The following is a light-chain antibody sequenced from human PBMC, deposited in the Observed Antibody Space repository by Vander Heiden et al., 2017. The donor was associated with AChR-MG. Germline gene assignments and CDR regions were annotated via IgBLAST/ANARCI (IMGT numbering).Light chain of an antibody. CDR3: CSYAGSVV. Sequence: QSSLTQPASVSGSPGQSLTVSCTESSRDGGSYNLVSWYQQHPGKAPKLMIYEGSKRHSGGSNRFSGSKSGNTASLTISGLQAEDEADDYCCSYAGSVVFGGGTKLTVL. CDR1: SRDGGSYNL. J-gene: IGLJ2*01. CDR2: EGS. V-gene: IGLV2-23*01.